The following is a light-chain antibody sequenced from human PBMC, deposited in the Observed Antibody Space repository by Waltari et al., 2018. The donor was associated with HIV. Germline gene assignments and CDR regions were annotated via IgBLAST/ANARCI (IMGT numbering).Light chain of an antibody. V-gene: IGLV2-23*02. CDR3: CSYAGSSTFVV. CDR2: EVS. Sequence: QSALTQPASVSGSSGQSITISCTGTSSYVGSYNLVSWYQQHPGKAPNPMIYEVSKRPSGVSNRFSGSKSGNTASLTISGLQAEDEADYYCCSYAGSSTFVVFGGGTKLTVL. CDR1: SSYVGSYNL. J-gene: IGLJ2*01.